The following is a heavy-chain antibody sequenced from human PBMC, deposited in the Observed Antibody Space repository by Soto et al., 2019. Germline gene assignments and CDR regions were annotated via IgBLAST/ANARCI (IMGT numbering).Heavy chain of an antibody. Sequence: QVQLQQWGAGLLKPSETLSLTCAVYGGSFSDYYWSWIRQPPGKGLEWIGEINHRGSTNYNSSLKSRVTISVDTSKNQFSLKLTSVIAADTAVYYCARGVANQAAAAANWFDPWGQGTLVTVSS. D-gene: IGHD6-13*01. CDR3: ARGVANQAAAAANWFDP. CDR2: INHRGST. J-gene: IGHJ5*02. V-gene: IGHV4-34*01. CDR1: GGSFSDYY.